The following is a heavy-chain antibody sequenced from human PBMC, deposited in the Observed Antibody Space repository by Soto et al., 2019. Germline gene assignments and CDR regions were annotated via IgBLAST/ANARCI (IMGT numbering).Heavy chain of an antibody. V-gene: IGHV3-21*06. Sequence: GCLILSCAGSGFTFTRYSMNWVLQAPGKGLEWVSSISSTTHYIYYSDSMRGRFTISRDNAKNAVYLEMNSLRAEDTAVYYCARESEDLTSNFDYWGQGTMVTVSS. J-gene: IGHJ4*02. CDR1: GFTFTRYS. CDR3: ARESEDLTSNFDY. CDR2: ISSTTHYI.